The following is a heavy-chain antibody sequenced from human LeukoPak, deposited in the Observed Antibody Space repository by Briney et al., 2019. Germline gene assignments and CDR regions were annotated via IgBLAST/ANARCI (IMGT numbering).Heavy chain of an antibody. V-gene: IGHV4-59*01. CDR2: IYYSGST. J-gene: IGHJ6*03. CDR3: ARDGAAAGRYYYYYMDV. D-gene: IGHD6-13*01. Sequence: SETLSLTCTVSGGSISSYYWSWIRQPPGKGLEWIGYIYYSGSTNYNPSLKSRVTISVDTSKNQFSLKLSSVTAADTAVYYCARDGAAAGRYYYYYMDVWGKGTTVTVSS. CDR1: GGSISSYY.